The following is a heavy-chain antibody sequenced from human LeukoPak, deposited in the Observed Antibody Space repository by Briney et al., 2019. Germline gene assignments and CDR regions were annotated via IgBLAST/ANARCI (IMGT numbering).Heavy chain of an antibody. D-gene: IGHD6-19*01. V-gene: IGHV3-66*01. CDR3: ATAVAGINLFDY. CDR2: IYSGGST. CDR1: GFTVSSNY. J-gene: IGHJ4*02. Sequence: GGSLRLSCAASGFTVSSNYMSWVRQAPGKGLEWVSVIYSGGSTYYADSVKGRFTISRDNSKNTLYLQMNSLRAEDTAVYYCATAVAGINLFDYWGQGTLVTVSS.